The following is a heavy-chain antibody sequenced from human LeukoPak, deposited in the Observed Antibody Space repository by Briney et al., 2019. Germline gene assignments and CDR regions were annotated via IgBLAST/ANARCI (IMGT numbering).Heavy chain of an antibody. CDR2: ISYDGSGK. CDR1: GFTFNKHA. CDR3: ARGAEYFNALDALDF. D-gene: IGHD2/OR15-2a*01. J-gene: IGHJ3*01. V-gene: IGHV3-30*09. Sequence: GGSLRLSCEVSGFTFNKHALHWVRQAPGKGLEWVAVISYDGSGKYYAGFVKGRFAISRDNSKNTLSLQMNSLRVEDTAVYYCARGAEYFNALDALDFWGQGTMVTVSS.